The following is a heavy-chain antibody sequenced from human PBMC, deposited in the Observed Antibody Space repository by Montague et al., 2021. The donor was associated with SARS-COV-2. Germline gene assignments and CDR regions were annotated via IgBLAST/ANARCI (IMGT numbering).Heavy chain of an antibody. Sequence: SLRLSCAASGFGFRSYAMSWVRQAPGKRLAWVSGISDSGGSTYYEDSVKGRFTISRDNSKNTLYLQMNSLRVEDTAVYYCANPRGEYSGSDFVFWYWGQGTLVTVSS. CDR2: ISDSGGST. V-gene: IGHV3-23*01. J-gene: IGHJ4*02. D-gene: IGHD5-12*01. CDR1: GFGFRSYA. CDR3: ANPRGEYSGSDFVFWY.